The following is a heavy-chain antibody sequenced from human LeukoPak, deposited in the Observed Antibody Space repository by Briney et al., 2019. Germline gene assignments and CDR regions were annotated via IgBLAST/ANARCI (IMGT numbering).Heavy chain of an antibody. J-gene: IGHJ4*02. CDR1: GVSISSGDYY. CDR3: ARGRGEKPGIAAAGKLYYFDY. V-gene: IGHV4-39*07. Sequence: YPSETLSLTCTVSGVSISSGDYYWSWIRQPPGKGLEWIGEINHSGSTNYNPSLKSRVTISVDTPKNQFSLKLSSVTAADTAVYYCARGRGEKPGIAAAGKLYYFDYWGQGTLVTVSS. D-gene: IGHD6-13*01. CDR2: INHSGST.